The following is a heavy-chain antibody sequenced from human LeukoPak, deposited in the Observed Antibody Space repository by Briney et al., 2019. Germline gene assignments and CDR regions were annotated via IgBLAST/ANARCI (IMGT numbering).Heavy chain of an antibody. D-gene: IGHD3-16*01. J-gene: IGHJ4*02. V-gene: IGHV3-23*01. Sequence: PGGSLTLSCAASGFTFSSYAMSWVRQAPARGLEWVSSLRGDGETFYADSVKGRFTLSRDHSRNTVYLHLNNLRVEDTAVYYCAKASWVSSADAVLWGQGTVATVS. CDR3: AKASWVSSADAVL. CDR1: GFTFSSYA. CDR2: LRGDGET.